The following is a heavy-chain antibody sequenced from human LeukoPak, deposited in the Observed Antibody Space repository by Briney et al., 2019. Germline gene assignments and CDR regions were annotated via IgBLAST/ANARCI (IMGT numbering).Heavy chain of an antibody. J-gene: IGHJ3*02. CDR2: INHSGST. V-gene: IGHV4-34*01. CDR1: GGSFSGYY. Sequence: SETLSLTCAVYGGSFSGYYWSWIRQPPGKGLEWIGEINHSGSTNYNPSLKSRVTISVDTSKNQFSLKLSSVTAADTAVYYCARGLIVVVITTSLAFDIWGQGTMVTVSS. D-gene: IGHD3-22*01. CDR3: ARGLIVVVITTSLAFDI.